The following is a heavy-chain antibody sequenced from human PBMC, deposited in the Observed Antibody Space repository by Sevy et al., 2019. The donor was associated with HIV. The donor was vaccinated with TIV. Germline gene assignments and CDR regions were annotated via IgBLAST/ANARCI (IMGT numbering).Heavy chain of an antibody. J-gene: IGHJ5*02. Sequence: RGSLRLSCAASGFTFSSYAMSWVGQAPGKRLEWVSAMSGSGGSTYYADSVKGRFTISRDNSKNTLYLQMNSLRAEDTAVYYCAKVSSAMGDWFDPWGQGTLVTVSS. CDR3: AKVSSAMGDWFDP. CDR1: GFTFSSYA. V-gene: IGHV3-23*01. D-gene: IGHD3-16*01. CDR2: MSGSGGST.